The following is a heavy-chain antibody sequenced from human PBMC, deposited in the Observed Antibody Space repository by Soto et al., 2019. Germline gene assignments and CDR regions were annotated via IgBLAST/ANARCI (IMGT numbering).Heavy chain of an antibody. Sequence: QVQLQESGPGLVKPSQTLSLTCTVSGGSISSGGYYWSWIRQHPGKGLEWIGYIYYSGSTYYNPSLKSRVTLSVDTSKNQFSLKLSSVTAADTAVYYCARKNIVVVVAADNWFDPWGQGTLVTVSS. J-gene: IGHJ5*02. D-gene: IGHD2-15*01. CDR2: IYYSGST. CDR1: GGSISSGGYY. CDR3: ARKNIVVVVAADNWFDP. V-gene: IGHV4-31*03.